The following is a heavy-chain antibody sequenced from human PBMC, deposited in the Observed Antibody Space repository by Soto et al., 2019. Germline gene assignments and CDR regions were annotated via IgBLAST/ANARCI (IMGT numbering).Heavy chain of an antibody. CDR2: ISAYNGNT. CDR1: GYTFPSHR. CDR3: ARDQSQDWKQWLNYYYGRHV. Sequence: ASVKDSCQASGYTFPSHRINWVRPAPGQGLEWMGWISAYNGNTNYAHKVQGRVTMTTDTSTSTAYMELRSLRSDDTAVYYCARDQSQDWKQWLNYYYGRHVWGQGTTVTVS. V-gene: IGHV1-18*01. J-gene: IGHJ6*02. D-gene: IGHD6-19*01.